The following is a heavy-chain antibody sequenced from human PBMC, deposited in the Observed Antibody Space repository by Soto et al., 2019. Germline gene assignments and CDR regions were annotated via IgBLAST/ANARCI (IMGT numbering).Heavy chain of an antibody. V-gene: IGHV1-2*04. D-gene: IGHD1-1*01. Sequence: ASVKVSCKASGYTFTGYYMHWVRQAPGQGLEWMGWINPNSGGTNYAQKFQGWVTMTRDTSISTAYMELSRLRSDDTAVYYCARNIGTRPDYYMDVWGKGTTVTVSS. CDR2: INPNSGGT. J-gene: IGHJ6*03. CDR1: GYTFTGYY. CDR3: ARNIGTRPDYYMDV.